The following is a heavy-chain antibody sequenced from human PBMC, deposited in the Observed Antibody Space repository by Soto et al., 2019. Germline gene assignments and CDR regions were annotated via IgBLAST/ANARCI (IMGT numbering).Heavy chain of an antibody. Sequence: ASVKVSCKASGYTFTGYYMHWVRQAPGQGLEWMGWINPNSGGTNYAQKFQGWVTMTRDTSISTAYMELSRLRSDDTAVYYCARDRSLQGGNDYYYYYYMDVWGKGTTVTVSS. CDR2: INPNSGGT. CDR1: GYTFTGYY. J-gene: IGHJ6*03. D-gene: IGHD4-4*01. V-gene: IGHV1-2*04. CDR3: ARDRSLQGGNDYYYYYYMDV.